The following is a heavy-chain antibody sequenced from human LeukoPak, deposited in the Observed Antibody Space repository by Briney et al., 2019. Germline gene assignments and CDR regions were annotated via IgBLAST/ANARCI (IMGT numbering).Heavy chain of an antibody. CDR3: ARGLSGYDSDGMDV. J-gene: IGHJ6*02. Sequence: ASVKVSCKASGYTFTDCYMHWVRQAPGQGLEWMGRINPDSGGTNYAQKFQGRVTMTRDTSISTAYMELSRLRSDDTAVYYCARGLSGYDSDGMDVWGQGTTVTVSS. V-gene: IGHV1-2*06. CDR2: INPDSGGT. D-gene: IGHD5-12*01. CDR1: GYTFTDCY.